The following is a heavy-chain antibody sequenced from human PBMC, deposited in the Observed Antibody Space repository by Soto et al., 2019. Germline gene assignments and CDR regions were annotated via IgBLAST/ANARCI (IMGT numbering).Heavy chain of an antibody. J-gene: IGHJ6*02. D-gene: IGHD3-3*01. CDR2: IYYSGST. V-gene: IGHV4-30-4*01. Sequence: QVQLQESGPGLVKPSQTLSLTCTVSGGSISSGDYYWSWIRQPPGKGLEWTGYIYYSGSTYYNPSLKSRVTISVDASKYQFSLKLSSVTAADTAVYYCARARYDFWSGYYHGMDVWGQGTTVTVSS. CDR1: GGSISSGDYY. CDR3: ARARYDFWSGYYHGMDV.